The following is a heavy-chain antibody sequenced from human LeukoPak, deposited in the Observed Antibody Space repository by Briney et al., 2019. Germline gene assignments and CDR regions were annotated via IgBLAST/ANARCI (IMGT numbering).Heavy chain of an antibody. CDR1: GGSISSSDYY. CDR2: IYYSGST. CDR3: ARPLVGATAFDAFDI. Sequence: PSETLSLTCTASGGSISSSDYYWGWIRQPPGKGLEWIGSIYYSGSTYYNPSLKSRVTISVDTSKNQFSLKLSSVTAADTAVYYCARPLVGATAFDAFDIWGQGTMVTVSS. V-gene: IGHV4-39*01. J-gene: IGHJ3*02. D-gene: IGHD1-26*01.